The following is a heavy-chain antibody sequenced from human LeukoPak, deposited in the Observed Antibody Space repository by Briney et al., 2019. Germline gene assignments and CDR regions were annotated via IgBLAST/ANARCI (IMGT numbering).Heavy chain of an antibody. CDR1: GFAFSTYS. V-gene: IGHV3-21*01. J-gene: IGHJ4*02. Sequence: GGSLRLSCAASGFAFSTYSMNWVRQAPGKGLEWVSSITSTSSYIYYADSVKGRFTISRDNAKNSLYLQMNTLRAEDTAVYYCARVAGGSHHFDYWGQGTLVTVSS. CDR3: ARVAGGSHHFDY. CDR2: ITSTSSYI. D-gene: IGHD1-26*01.